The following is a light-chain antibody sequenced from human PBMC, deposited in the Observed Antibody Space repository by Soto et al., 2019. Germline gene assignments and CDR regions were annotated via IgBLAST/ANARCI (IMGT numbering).Light chain of an antibody. CDR1: QDIGNF. J-gene: IGKJ1*01. Sequence: DIQMTPWPSSVSASVGDRFTISCRASQDIGNFLAWYQQTPGKAPRLLIYAASSLQSGVPSRFSGSGSGTDFTLTINSLQPEDFATYSCQQSYNSPQTFGQGTKVDIK. CDR3: QQSYNSPQT. V-gene: IGKV1-12*01. CDR2: AAS.